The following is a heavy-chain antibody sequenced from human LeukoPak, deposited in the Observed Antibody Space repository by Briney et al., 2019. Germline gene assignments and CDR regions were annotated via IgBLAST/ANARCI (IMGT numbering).Heavy chain of an antibody. CDR3: AGVAFYYDSGSYFDY. Sequence: SETLSLTCTVSGDSISSGDYYWSWIRQPPGKGLEWIGEINHSGSTNYNPSLKSRVTISVDTSKTQFSLKLSSVTAADTAVYYCAGVAFYYDSGSYFDYWGQGALVSVSS. D-gene: IGHD3-10*01. CDR1: GDSISSGDYY. CDR2: INHSGST. V-gene: IGHV4-39*07. J-gene: IGHJ4*02.